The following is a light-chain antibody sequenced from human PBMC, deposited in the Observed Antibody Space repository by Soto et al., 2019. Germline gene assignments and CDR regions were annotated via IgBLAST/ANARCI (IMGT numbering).Light chain of an antibody. Sequence: VLMTQTPLSLPVTPGDPASISCWSNQSLLDPDDGNVYLDWYLQKPGRSPQLLVYTVSYRASGVADRFSARGSDTDFTLKISRVEADDVGVYYCMQRLEFPHTFGGGTKLEIK. CDR2: TVS. J-gene: IGKJ4*01. CDR3: MQRLEFPHT. V-gene: IGKV2-40*01. CDR1: QSLLDPDDGNVY.